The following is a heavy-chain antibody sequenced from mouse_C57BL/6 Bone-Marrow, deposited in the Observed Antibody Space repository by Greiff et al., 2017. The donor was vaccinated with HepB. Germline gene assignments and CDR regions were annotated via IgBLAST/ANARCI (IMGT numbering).Heavy chain of an antibody. J-gene: IGHJ1*03. Sequence: QVQLQQPGAELVKPGASVKLSCKASGYTFTSYWMHWVKQRPGRGLEWIGRIDPNRGGTKYNEKFKSKATLTVDKPSSTAYMQLSSLTSEDSAVYYCAREDFYYGSSYWYFDVWGTGTTVTVSS. V-gene: IGHV1-72*01. D-gene: IGHD1-1*01. CDR2: IDPNRGGT. CDR1: GYTFTSYW. CDR3: AREDFYYGSSYWYFDV.